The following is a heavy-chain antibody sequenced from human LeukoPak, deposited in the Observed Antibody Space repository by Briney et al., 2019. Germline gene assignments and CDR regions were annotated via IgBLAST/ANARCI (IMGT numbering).Heavy chain of an antibody. CDR2: TIPIFGTA. CDR1: GGTFSSYA. CDR3: ARDRRSGWLQPRWLAFDI. V-gene: IGHV1-69*13. J-gene: IGHJ3*02. Sequence: SVKVSCKASGGTFSSYAISWVRQAPGQGLEWMGGTIPIFGTANYAQKFQGRVTITADESTSTAYMELSSLRSEDTAVYYCARDRRSGWLQPRWLAFDIWGQGTMVTVSS. D-gene: IGHD5-24*01.